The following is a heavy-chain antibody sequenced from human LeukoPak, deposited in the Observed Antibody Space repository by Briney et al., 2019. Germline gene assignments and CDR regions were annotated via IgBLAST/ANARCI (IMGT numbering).Heavy chain of an antibody. V-gene: IGHV3-53*05. CDR1: GFTVSSDY. CDR2: IYSGGST. J-gene: IGHJ5*02. Sequence: GGSLRLSCAASGFTVSSDYMSWVRQAPGKGLEWVSVIYSGGSTYYADSVKGRFAISRDKSKNTVYLQVNSLRFEDTAMYYCARNWFDPWGQGTLVTVSS. CDR3: ARNWFDP.